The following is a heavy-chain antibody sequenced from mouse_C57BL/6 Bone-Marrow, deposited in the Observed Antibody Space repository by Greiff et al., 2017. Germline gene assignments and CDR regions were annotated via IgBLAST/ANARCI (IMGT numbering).Heavy chain of an antibody. D-gene: IGHD2-1*01. CDR1: GYTFTSYW. CDR3: AHGNYFYWYFAV. V-gene: IGHV1-72*01. CDR2: IDPNSGGT. Sequence: QVQLQQPGAELVKPGASVKLSCKASGYTFTSYWMHWVKQRPGGGLEWIGRIDPNSGGTKYNEKFKSKATLTVDKPSSTAYMQLSSLTSEDSAVYYCAHGNYFYWYFAVWGTGTTVTVSS. J-gene: IGHJ1*03.